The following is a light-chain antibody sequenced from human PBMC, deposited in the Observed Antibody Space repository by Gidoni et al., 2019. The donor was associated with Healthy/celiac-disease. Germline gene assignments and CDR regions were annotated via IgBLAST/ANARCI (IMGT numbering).Light chain of an antibody. CDR3: QQYGSSPPLT. CDR2: GAS. CDR1: QSVSSSY. Sequence: EIVLTQSPGTLSLSPGERATLSCRASQSVSSSYLAWYQQKPGQAPRLLIDGASSRATGIPDRFSGSGSGTDFTLTISRLEPEDFAVYYCQQYGSSPPLTFGGXTKVEIK. V-gene: IGKV3-20*01. J-gene: IGKJ4*01.